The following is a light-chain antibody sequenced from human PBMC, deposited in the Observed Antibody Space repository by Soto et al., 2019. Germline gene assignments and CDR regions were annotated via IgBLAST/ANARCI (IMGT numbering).Light chain of an antibody. CDR2: GAS. V-gene: IGKV3-20*01. Sequence: IVLTQSPGTLSLSPGERATLSCRASQSVSSNSLAWYQQKPGQAPRLVIYGASTRATGFPDRFTGSGSGTDFTLTISRLEPEEFAVHYCQQYGTSPQTLGHGTKVQIK. J-gene: IGKJ1*01. CDR3: QQYGTSPQT. CDR1: QSVSSNS.